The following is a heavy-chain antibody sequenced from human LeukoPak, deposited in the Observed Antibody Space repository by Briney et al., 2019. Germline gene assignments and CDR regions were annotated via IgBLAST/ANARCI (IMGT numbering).Heavy chain of an antibody. CDR1: GFSFENYD. V-gene: IGHV3-20*04. Sequence: PGGSLRLSCNASGFSFENYDMTWIRQVPGKGLEWVSGINWNGDITGYADSVKGRFTISRDNAQNSLFLQMNGLRDNDTAFYYCARGSTYLHAFVLWGHGTTVTVSS. J-gene: IGHJ3*01. CDR3: ARGSTYLHAFVL. CDR2: INWNGDIT. D-gene: IGHD2/OR15-2a*01.